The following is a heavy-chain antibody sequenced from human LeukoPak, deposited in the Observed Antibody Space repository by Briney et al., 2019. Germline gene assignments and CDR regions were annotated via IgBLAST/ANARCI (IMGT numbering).Heavy chain of an antibody. J-gene: IGHJ4*02. V-gene: IGHV4-34*01. Sequence: PSETLSLTCAVYGGSFSGYYWSWIRQPPGKGLEWIGEINHSGSTNYNPSLKSRVTISVDTSKNQFSLKLSSVTAADTAVYYCARGSTTTVYYFDYWGQGTLVTVSS. CDR1: GGSFSGYY. CDR2: INHSGST. CDR3: ARGSTTTVYYFDY. D-gene: IGHD4-4*01.